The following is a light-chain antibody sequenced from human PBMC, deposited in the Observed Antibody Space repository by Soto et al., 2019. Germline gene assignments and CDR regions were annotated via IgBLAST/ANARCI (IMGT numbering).Light chain of an antibody. V-gene: IGLV1-44*01. Sequence: LTQPPSASGTPGQRVTISCSGSSSNIGSNIVNWYQQLPGTAPKLLIYNNNERPSGVPDRFSGSRSGTSASLAISGLQSEDEAEYYCAAWDDSLNGYVLGTGTKLTVL. CDR3: AAWDDSLNGYV. CDR2: NNN. J-gene: IGLJ1*01. CDR1: SSNIGSNI.